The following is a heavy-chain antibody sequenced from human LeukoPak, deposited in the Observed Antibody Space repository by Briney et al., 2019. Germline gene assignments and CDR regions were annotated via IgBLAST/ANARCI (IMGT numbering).Heavy chain of an antibody. J-gene: IGHJ3*02. CDR2: IYPGDSDT. D-gene: IGHD4-17*01. CDR1: GYSFTSYW. Sequence: GESLKISCKGSGYSFTSYWIGWVRQIPGKGLEWMGTIYPGDSDTRYSPSFQGQVTISADKSITTAYLQWSSLKASDTAMYYCARPTTVRTKMAFDIWGQGTMVTVSS. V-gene: IGHV5-51*01. CDR3: ARPTTVRTKMAFDI.